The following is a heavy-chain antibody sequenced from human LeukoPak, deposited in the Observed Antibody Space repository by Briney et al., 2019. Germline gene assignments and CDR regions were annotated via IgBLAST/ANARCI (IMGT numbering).Heavy chain of an antibody. D-gene: IGHD3-10*01. CDR3: ARDMVRGPINGWFDP. Sequence: SETLSLTCTVSGDSISNYYWSWIWQPAGKGLEWIGRIYTSGSTYYNPSLKSRVTISVDTSKNQFSLKLSSVTAADTAVYYCARDMVRGPINGWFDPWGQGTLVTVSS. CDR1: GDSISNYY. V-gene: IGHV4-4*07. CDR2: IYTSGST. J-gene: IGHJ5*02.